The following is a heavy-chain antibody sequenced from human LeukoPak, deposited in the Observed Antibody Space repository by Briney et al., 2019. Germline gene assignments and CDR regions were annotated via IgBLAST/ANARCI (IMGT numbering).Heavy chain of an antibody. Sequence: ASVTVSCKASGYTFTGYYMHWVRQAPGQGLEWMGWINPNSGGTNYAQKFQGRVTMTRDTSISTAYMELSRLRSDDTAVYYCARDDSSGWYARDYWGQGTLVTVSS. CDR1: GYTFTGYY. V-gene: IGHV1-2*02. CDR2: INPNSGGT. J-gene: IGHJ4*02. D-gene: IGHD6-19*01. CDR3: ARDDSSGWYARDY.